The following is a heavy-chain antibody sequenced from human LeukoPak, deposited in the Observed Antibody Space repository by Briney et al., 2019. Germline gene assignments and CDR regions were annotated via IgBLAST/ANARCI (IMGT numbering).Heavy chain of an antibody. CDR3: ARGTSSLDY. Sequence: SETLSLTCTVSGVSISSYYWSWIRQPPGKGLEYIGYIYYSGNTNYNPSLKSRVTISVDTSNNQFSLKLSSVTAADTAVYYCARGTSSLDYWGQGTLVTVSS. CDR1: GVSISSYY. CDR2: IYYSGNT. J-gene: IGHJ4*02. V-gene: IGHV4-59*01.